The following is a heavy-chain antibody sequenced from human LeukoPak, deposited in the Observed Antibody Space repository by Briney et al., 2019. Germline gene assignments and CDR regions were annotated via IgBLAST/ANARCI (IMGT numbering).Heavy chain of an antibody. CDR3: AKAGVGVAGDY. CDR1: GFSFSTYW. J-gene: IGHJ4*02. Sequence: GGSLRLSCAASGFSFSTYWMGWVRQAPGKGLEWVADIKEDGGEKYYVDSVKGRFTISRDNSKNTLYLQMNSLRAEDTAVYYCAKAGVGVAGDYWGQGTLVTVSS. V-gene: IGHV3-7*01. CDR2: IKEDGGEK. D-gene: IGHD2-15*01.